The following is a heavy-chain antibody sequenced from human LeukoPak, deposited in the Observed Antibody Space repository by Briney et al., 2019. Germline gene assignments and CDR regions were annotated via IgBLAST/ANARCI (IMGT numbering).Heavy chain of an antibody. V-gene: IGHV3-7*05. CDR1: GFTFSSYW. D-gene: IGHD6-6*01. Sequence: QPGGSLRLSCAASGFTFSSYWMSWVRQAPGKGLEGVANIKQDGSEEVYVDSLKGRFTISRDNAKNSLFLQMNTLRAEDTAVYYCARDPYSSTWSYGMDVWGQGTTVTVSS. CDR3: ARDPYSSTWSYGMDV. J-gene: IGHJ6*02. CDR2: IKQDGSEE.